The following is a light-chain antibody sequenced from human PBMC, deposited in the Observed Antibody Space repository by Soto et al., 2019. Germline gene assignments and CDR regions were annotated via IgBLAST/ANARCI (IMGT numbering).Light chain of an antibody. CDR3: QQYMSSVT. J-gene: IGKJ1*01. V-gene: IGKV3-20*01. Sequence: EIVLTQSPGSLSLSPGERATLSCRASQSVDSTFFAWYQKKPGQAPRLLIYGASKRATGVPDRFSGSGSGTAFTLTISRLEPDDFAVYYCQQYMSSVTFGQGTKVEI. CDR1: QSVDSTF. CDR2: GAS.